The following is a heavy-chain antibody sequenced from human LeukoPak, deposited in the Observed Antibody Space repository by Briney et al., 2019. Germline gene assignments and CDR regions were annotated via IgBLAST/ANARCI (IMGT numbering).Heavy chain of an antibody. Sequence: SQTLSLTCAISGDSVSSSTATWNWIRQSPSRGLEWLGTTYFRPKWYHDYAVSVKSRITINPDTSKNQFSLQLSSVTLEDTAVYYCARGWYYYFDYWGQGSLVTVSS. CDR3: ARGWYYYFDY. CDR1: GDSVSSSTAT. CDR2: TYFRPKWYH. D-gene: IGHD3-16*01. V-gene: IGHV6-1*01. J-gene: IGHJ4*02.